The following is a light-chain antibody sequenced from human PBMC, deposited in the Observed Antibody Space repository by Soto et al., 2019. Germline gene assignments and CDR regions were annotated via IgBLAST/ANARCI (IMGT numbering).Light chain of an antibody. V-gene: IGKV1-39*01. CDR1: QSISCY. Sequence: DIQMTQSPSSLSASVGDRVTITCRASQSISCYVRWYQQKPGQAPKLLIYAVYSLRSGVPSRFSGSRSGTAFTLTFSSLQPEDFASYYCQQSYSTPYTFGQETKLEIE. CDR2: AVY. CDR3: QQSYSTPYT. J-gene: IGKJ2*01.